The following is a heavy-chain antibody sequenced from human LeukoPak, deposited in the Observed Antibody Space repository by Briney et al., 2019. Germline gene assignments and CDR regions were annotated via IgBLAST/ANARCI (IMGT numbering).Heavy chain of an antibody. D-gene: IGHD2-2*01. CDR1: GYSFTSGHY. Sequence: SETLSLTCSVSGYSFTSGHYWGWIRQPPGKGLEWIANIYHTRSAYYNPSLKSRVTISVDTSKNQFSLKLSSVTAADTAVYYCARYCTSTTCILRGFDYWGQGTLVTVSS. J-gene: IGHJ4*02. CDR3: ARYCTSTTCILRGFDY. V-gene: IGHV4-38-2*01. CDR2: IYHTRSA.